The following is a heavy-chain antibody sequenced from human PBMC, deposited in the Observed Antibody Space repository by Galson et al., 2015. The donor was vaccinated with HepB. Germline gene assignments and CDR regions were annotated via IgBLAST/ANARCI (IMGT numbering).Heavy chain of an antibody. Sequence: SLRLSCAASGFTFSSYAMSWVRQAPGKGLEWVSAISGGGGSTYYADSVKGRFTISRDNSKNTLYLQMNSLRAEDTAVYYCAKGPYCSGGSCYFMDYYYGMDVWGRGTTVTVSS. CDR1: GFTFSSYA. CDR3: AKGPYCSGGSCYFMDYYYGMDV. D-gene: IGHD2-15*01. V-gene: IGHV3-23*01. CDR2: ISGGGGST. J-gene: IGHJ6*02.